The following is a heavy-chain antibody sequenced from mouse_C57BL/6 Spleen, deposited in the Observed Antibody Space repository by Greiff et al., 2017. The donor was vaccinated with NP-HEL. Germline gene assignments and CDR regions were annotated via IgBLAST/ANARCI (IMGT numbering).Heavy chain of an antibody. CDR2: INPYNGDT. D-gene: IGHD2-4*01. CDR3: ARSMGYYDYYYAMDY. CDR1: GYSFTGYF. V-gene: IGHV1-20*01. J-gene: IGHJ4*01. Sequence: VQLQQSGPELVKPGDSVKISCKASGYSFTGYFMNWVMQSHGKSLEWIGRINPYNGDTFYNQKFKGKATLTVDKSSSTAHMELRSLTSEDSAVYYCARSMGYYDYYYAMDYWGQGTSVTVSS.